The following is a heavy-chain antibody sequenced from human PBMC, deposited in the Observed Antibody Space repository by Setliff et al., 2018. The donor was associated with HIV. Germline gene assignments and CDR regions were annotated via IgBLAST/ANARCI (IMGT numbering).Heavy chain of an antibody. D-gene: IGHD5-12*01. CDR1: GGSVTSYL. J-gene: IGHJ5*02. Sequence: SETLSLTCSISGGSVTSYLWHWFRQPPGKGLEWIGYIYYTGITDNNPSLEGRVTISVDTSKNQVSLKLSSVTAADTAVYYCASLAGGAWLHPGPWGQGTLVTVSS. CDR3: ASLAGGAWLHPGP. CDR2: IYYTGIT. V-gene: IGHV4-59*02.